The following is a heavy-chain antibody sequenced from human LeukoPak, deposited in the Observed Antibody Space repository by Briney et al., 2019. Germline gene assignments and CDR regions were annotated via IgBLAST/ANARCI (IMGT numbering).Heavy chain of an antibody. Sequence: ASVKVSCKASGYTFTGYYMHWVRQAPGQGLEWMGWINPNSGGTNYAQKFQGRVTMTRDTSISTAYMELSRLRSDDTAVYYCARDGGGYYDSSANGFDYWGQGTLVTVSS. V-gene: IGHV1-2*02. CDR2: INPNSGGT. CDR3: ARDGGGYYDSSANGFDY. J-gene: IGHJ4*02. CDR1: GYTFTGYY. D-gene: IGHD3-22*01.